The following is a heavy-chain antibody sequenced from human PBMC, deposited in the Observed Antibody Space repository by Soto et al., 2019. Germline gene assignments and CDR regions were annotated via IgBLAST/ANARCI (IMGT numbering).Heavy chain of an antibody. D-gene: IGHD3-3*01. J-gene: IGHJ4*02. Sequence: PSETLSLTCAVYGGSFSGYCWSWMRQPPGKGLEWIGEINHSGSTNYNPSLKSRVTISVDTSKNQFSLKLSSVTAADTAVYYCARAPSYYDFWSGYKTKYYFDYWGQGTLVTVSS. CDR2: INHSGST. CDR1: GGSFSGYC. CDR3: ARAPSYYDFWSGYKTKYYFDY. V-gene: IGHV4-34*01.